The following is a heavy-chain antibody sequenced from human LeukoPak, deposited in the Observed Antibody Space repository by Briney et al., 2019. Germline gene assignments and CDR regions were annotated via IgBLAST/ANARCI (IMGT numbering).Heavy chain of an antibody. Sequence: SQTLSLTCTVSGGSISSGSYFWSWIRQPAGKGLKWIGRIYTSGNTNYNPSLKSRVTMSVDTSKNQFSLKLSSVTAADTAVYYCARLRYCSGGSCYGAYDWFDPWGQGTLVTVSS. J-gene: IGHJ5*02. CDR1: GGSISSGSYF. V-gene: IGHV4-61*02. D-gene: IGHD2-15*01. CDR3: ARLRYCSGGSCYGAYDWFDP. CDR2: IYTSGNT.